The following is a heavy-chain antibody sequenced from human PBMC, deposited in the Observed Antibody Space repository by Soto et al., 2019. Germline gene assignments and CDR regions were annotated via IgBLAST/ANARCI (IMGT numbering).Heavy chain of an antibody. J-gene: IGHJ4*02. CDR1: GFTFSDYY. CDR3: AREGHEQWLGGFDY. D-gene: IGHD6-19*01. V-gene: IGHV3-11*06. CDR2: TSSSGTYT. Sequence: QVQLVESGGGLVKPGGSLRLSCTASGFTFSDYYMSWIRQAPGKGLEWVSYTSSSGTYTNYADSVKGRFTVSRDNAKNSLYLQMNSLRAEDTAVYYCAREGHEQWLGGFDYWGQGTLVTVSS.